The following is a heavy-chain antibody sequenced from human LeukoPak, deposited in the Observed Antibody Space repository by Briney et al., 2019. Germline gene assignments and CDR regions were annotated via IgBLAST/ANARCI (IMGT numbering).Heavy chain of an antibody. CDR1: VFTSSSFE. CDR3: ARPSVRGVIYGMDV. Sequence: RGSLRHSRAPPVFTSSSFEMNCVCQALGKGLESGSYISSSGTTIYYADSVKGRFTISRDNAKNSVYLQMNSLRAEDTAVYYCARPSVRGVIYGMDVWGQGTTVTVSS. J-gene: IGHJ6*02. CDR2: ISSSGTTI. V-gene: IGHV3-48*03. D-gene: IGHD3-10*01.